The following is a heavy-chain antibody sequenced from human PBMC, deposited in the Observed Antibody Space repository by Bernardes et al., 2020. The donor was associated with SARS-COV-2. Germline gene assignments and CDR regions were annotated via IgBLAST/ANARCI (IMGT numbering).Heavy chain of an antibody. Sequence: GGSLRLFCAASGFTFSSYGMHWVRQAPGKGLEWVAVISYDGSNKYYADFVKGRFTISRDNSKNTLYLQMNSLRAEDTAVYYCAKPTTGGYSSPFDYWGQGTLVTVSS. CDR3: AKPTTGGYSSPFDY. V-gene: IGHV3-30*18. D-gene: IGHD5-18*01. CDR1: GFTFSSYG. J-gene: IGHJ4*02. CDR2: ISYDGSNK.